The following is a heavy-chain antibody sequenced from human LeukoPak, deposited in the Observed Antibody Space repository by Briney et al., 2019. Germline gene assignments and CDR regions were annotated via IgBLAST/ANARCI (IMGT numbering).Heavy chain of an antibody. CDR2: IYNSGST. D-gene: IGHD2/OR15-2a*01. CDR3: ARRTSRFDP. V-gene: IGHV4-39*01. J-gene: IGHJ5*02. CDR1: GGSISSSPYS. Sequence: SETLSLTCTVSGGSISSSPYSWGWIRQPPGKGLEYIGNIYNSGSTSYNPSLKSRATISVDTSKNQFSLKLTSVTAADTAVYYCARRTSRFDPWGQGTLVTVSS.